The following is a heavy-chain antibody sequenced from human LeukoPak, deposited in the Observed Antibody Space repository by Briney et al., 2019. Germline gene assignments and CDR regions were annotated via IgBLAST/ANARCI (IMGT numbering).Heavy chain of an antibody. CDR1: GFTFGGFE. Sequence: PGGSLRLSCAASGFTFGGFEINWVRQAPGKGLEWVSHISSGGTNTYYAASVKGRFTISRDNTKNSLYLQMNSLRAEDTAVYYCARGWCGCDCYSGLYYSDYWGQGTLVTVSS. CDR2: ISSGGTNT. V-gene: IGHV3-48*03. D-gene: IGHD2-21*02. J-gene: IGHJ4*02. CDR3: ARGWCGCDCYSGLYYSDY.